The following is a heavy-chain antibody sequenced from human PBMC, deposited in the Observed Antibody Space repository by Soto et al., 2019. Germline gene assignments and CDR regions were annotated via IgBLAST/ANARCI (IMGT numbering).Heavy chain of an antibody. CDR2: INPSAGGT. D-gene: IGHD2-8*02. J-gene: IGHJ4*02. CDR1: GFTFTSYY. CDR3: ARDISTDTGAYFDY. V-gene: IGHV1-46*01. Sequence: GASVKVSCKASGFTFTSYYIYWVRQAPGQGLEWMGLINPSAGGTIYAQRFQGRVTMARDTSTSTVYMELGSLKSEDTAVYYCARDISTDTGAYFDYWGQGTLVTVSS.